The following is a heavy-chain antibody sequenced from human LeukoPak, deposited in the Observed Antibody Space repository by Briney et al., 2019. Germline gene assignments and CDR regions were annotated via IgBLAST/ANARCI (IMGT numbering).Heavy chain of an antibody. CDR1: GGSISSYY. Sequence: PSETLSLTCTVSGGSISSYYWSWIRQPPGRGLEWIGYIYYSGSTNYNPSLKSQVTIPVDTSKNQCSLKMSSVNAADTAVYYCARVDPYRGSREDWFDPWGQGTLVTVSS. V-gene: IGHV4-59*01. D-gene: IGHD4-23*01. CDR2: IYYSGST. J-gene: IGHJ5*02. CDR3: ARVDPYRGSREDWFDP.